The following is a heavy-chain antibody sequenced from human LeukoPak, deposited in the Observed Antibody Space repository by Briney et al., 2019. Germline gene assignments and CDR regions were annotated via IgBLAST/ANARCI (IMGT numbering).Heavy chain of an antibody. CDR2: ISGSGEST. CDR3: AKVTYYRDSAGYLVDY. D-gene: IGHD3-22*01. V-gene: IGHV3-23*01. Sequence: GGSLRLSCDASGLTFSASVMTWVRQPPGKALEWVSGISGSGESTYYAGSVKGRLTISRDNSKNTLYLQMNSLRAEDTALYYCAKVTYYRDSAGYLVDYWGQGTLVTVSS. CDR1: GLTFSASV. J-gene: IGHJ4*02.